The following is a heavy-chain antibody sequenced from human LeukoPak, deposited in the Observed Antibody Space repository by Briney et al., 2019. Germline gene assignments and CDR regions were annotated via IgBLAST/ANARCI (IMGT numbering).Heavy chain of an antibody. D-gene: IGHD2-15*01. CDR1: GFALSNNY. J-gene: IGHJ4*02. V-gene: IGHV3-53*01. CDR2: IYKDGST. CDR3: ARGYCSGRSCYMWYSDY. Sequence: GGSLRLSCAASGFALSNNYMTWVRQAPGKGLEWVSVIYKDGSTYYADSVKGRFTISRDNSKNTVYLQMNSLRAEDTAVYYCARGYCSGRSCYMWYSDYWGQGTLVTVSS.